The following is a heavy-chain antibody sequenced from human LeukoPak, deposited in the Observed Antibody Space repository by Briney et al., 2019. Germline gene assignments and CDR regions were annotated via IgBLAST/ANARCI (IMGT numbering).Heavy chain of an antibody. Sequence: IKQDGSEKYYADSVKGRFTISRDNAKNSLYLQMNSLRAEDTAVYYCARDGDYDSLSDAFDIWGQGTMVTVSS. D-gene: IGHD2-21*02. J-gene: IGHJ3*02. CDR2: IKQDGSEK. V-gene: IGHV3-7*01. CDR3: ARDGDYDSLSDAFDI.